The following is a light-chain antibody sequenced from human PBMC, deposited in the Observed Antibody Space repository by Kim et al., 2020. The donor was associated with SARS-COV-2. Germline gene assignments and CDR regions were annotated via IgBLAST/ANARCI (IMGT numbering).Light chain of an antibody. CDR2: DTS. CDR1: QSISTF. J-gene: IGKJ1*01. CDR3: QQRYSWPRT. Sequence: LTPREKATLSCRAGQSISTFLAWYQQRLGQAPKLLIYDTSKRAAGVPARFSASGSGTDFTLTISSLEPDDFATYYCQQRYSWPRTFGQGTKVDIK. V-gene: IGKV3-11*01.